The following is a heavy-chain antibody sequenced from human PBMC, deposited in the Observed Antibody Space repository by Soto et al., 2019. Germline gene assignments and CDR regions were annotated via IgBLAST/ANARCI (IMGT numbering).Heavy chain of an antibody. J-gene: IGHJ5*02. CDR2: IRGDGSET. D-gene: IGHD3-3*01. CDR3: ARDRTIFGVVTPFDP. V-gene: IGHV3-7*01. CDR1: GFTFSNYV. Sequence: GGSLRLSCAASGFTFSNYVMSWVRQAPGKAPEWVANIRGDGSETHYVDSVRGRFTISRENAKNSLYLQMNNLRAEDTAVYYCARDRTIFGVVTPFDPWGQGTLVTVSS.